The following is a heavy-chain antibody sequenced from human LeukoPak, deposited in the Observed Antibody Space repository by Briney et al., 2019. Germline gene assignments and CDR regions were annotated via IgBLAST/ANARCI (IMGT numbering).Heavy chain of an antibody. V-gene: IGHV3-74*01. J-gene: IGHJ3*02. D-gene: IGHD3-3*01. CDR1: GFSFSVHW. CDR2: IKTDGSIT. Sequence: PGGSLRLSCAASGFSFSVHWMHWVRQAPGKGPVWVSRIKTDGSITDYADFVKGRFTISRDNAKNSLYLQMNSLRAEDTAVYYCARAVDGGYYMAFDIWGQGTMVTVSS. CDR3: ARAVDGGYYMAFDI.